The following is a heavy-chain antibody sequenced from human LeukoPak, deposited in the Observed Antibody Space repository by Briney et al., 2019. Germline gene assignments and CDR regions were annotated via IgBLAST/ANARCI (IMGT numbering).Heavy chain of an antibody. D-gene: IGHD3-22*01. CDR3: ARDPAGYDSSYYFDY. V-gene: IGHV3-74*01. Sequence: GGSLRLSCAASGFTFSSYWMHWVRQAPGKGLVWVSRINSDGSSTSYADSVKGRFTISRDNAKNTLYLLMNSLRAEDTAVYYCARDPAGYDSSYYFDYWGRGTLVTVSS. CDR2: INSDGSST. CDR1: GFTFSSYW. J-gene: IGHJ4*02.